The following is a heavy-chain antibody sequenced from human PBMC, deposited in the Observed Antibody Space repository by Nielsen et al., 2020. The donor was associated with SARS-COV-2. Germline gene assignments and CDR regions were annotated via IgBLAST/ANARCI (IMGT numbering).Heavy chain of an antibody. J-gene: IGHJ3*02. D-gene: IGHD3-22*01. CDR1: GFTFSSYD. Sequence: GESLKISCAASGFTFSSYDMHWVRQATGKGLKWVSAIDPAGDTYYPGSVRGRFTISRENAKNSLYLQMNSLRAGDTAVYYCARARITMTDDAFDIWGQGTMVTVSS. V-gene: IGHV3-13*01. CDR3: ARARITMTDDAFDI. CDR2: IDPAGDT.